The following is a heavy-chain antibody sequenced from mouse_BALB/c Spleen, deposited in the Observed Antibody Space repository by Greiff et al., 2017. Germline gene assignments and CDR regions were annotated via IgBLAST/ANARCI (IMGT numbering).Heavy chain of an antibody. J-gene: IGHJ3*01. CDR3: ARGGTATDWFAY. CDR2: ILPGSGST. D-gene: IGHD1-2*01. V-gene: IGHV1-9*01. Sequence: QVQLQQSGAELMKPGASVKISCKATGYTFSSYWIEWVKQRPGHGLEWIGEILPGSGSTNYNEKFKGKATFTADTSSNTAYMQLSSLTSEDSAVYYCARGGTATDWFAYWGQGTLVTVSA. CDR1: GYTFSSYW.